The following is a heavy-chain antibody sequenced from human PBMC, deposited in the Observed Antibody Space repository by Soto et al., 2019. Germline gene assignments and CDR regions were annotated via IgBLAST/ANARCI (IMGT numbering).Heavy chain of an antibody. D-gene: IGHD5-18*01. Sequence: ASVKVSCKVSGYTLTELSMHWVRQAPGKGLEWMGGFDPEDGETIYAQKFQGRVTMTEDTSTDTAYMELSSLRSEDTAVYYCATTAQALYYYYGMDVWRQGTTVTVSS. CDR2: FDPEDGET. V-gene: IGHV1-24*01. CDR1: GYTLTELS. CDR3: ATTAQALYYYYGMDV. J-gene: IGHJ6*02.